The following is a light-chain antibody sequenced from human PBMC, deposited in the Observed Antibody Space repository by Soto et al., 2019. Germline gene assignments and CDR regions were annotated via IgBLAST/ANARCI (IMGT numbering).Light chain of an antibody. V-gene: IGKV1-39*01. CDR3: QQSYGTPYT. Sequence: DIQMTQSPSSLSASIGDRVTITCRASQNILRFLNWYQQKPGKAPNLLIYTTSNLRSGVPSRFSGGGSGTDFTLTISILQPEDFATYYCQQSYGTPYTFGQGTKLEIK. CDR1: QNILRF. CDR2: TTS. J-gene: IGKJ2*01.